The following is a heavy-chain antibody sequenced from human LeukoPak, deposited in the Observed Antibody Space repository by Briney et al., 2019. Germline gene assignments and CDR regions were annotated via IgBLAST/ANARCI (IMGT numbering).Heavy chain of an antibody. CDR3: ARVEPPYYDFWSGYYEIMWFDP. J-gene: IGHJ5*02. V-gene: IGHV1-3*01. CDR1: GYTFTSYA. Sequence: ASVKVSCKASGYTFTSYAMHWVRQAPGQRLEWMGWINAGNGNTKYSQKFQGRVTITRDTSASTAYMELSSLRSEDTAVYYCARVEPPYYDFWSGYYEIMWFDPWGQGTLVTVSS. D-gene: IGHD3-3*01. CDR2: INAGNGNT.